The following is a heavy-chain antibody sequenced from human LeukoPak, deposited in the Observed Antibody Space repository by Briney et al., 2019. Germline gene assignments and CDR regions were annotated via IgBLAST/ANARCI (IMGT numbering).Heavy chain of an antibody. CDR3: ARVSSGWYYFDY. D-gene: IGHD6-19*01. J-gene: IGHJ4*02. CDR2: ISRSGSTK. CDR1: GFTFSDYN. V-gene: IGHV3-11*04. Sequence: GGSLRLSCAASGFTFSDYNMRWIRQAPGKGLEWVSSISRSGSTKYYADSVKGRFTISRDNAKNTLYLQMNSLRAEDTAVYYCARVSSGWYYFDYWGQGTLVTVSS.